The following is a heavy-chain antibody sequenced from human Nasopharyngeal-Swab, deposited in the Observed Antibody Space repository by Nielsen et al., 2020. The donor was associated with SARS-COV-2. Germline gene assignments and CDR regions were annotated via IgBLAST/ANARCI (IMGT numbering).Heavy chain of an antibody. CDR3: ARSGTTKYGLDV. CDR2: VYTSGST. V-gene: IGHV4-4*07. D-gene: IGHD1-1*01. J-gene: IGHJ6*01. CDR1: GGSISGYF. Sequence: SETLPLTCSVSGGSISGYFLSWIRQPAGEGLEWIGRVYTSGSTNYNPSLKSRVTISIDMSKNQFSLELRSVTAADTAFYYCARSGTTKYGLDVWGQGTTVIVSS.